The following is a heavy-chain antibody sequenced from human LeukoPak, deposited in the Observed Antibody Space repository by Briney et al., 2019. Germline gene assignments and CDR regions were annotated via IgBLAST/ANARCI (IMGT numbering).Heavy chain of an antibody. V-gene: IGHV3-23*01. CDR2: TSDTGGSI. CDR1: GFIFRDYA. D-gene: IGHD5-18*01. J-gene: IGHJ4*02. CDR3: ARVPDTAIEYYFDY. Sequence: GGSLRLSCAASGFIFRDYAMSWVRQAPGKGLEWVSATSDTGGSIYYADSVKGRFTISRDNSKNTLYLQMNSLRAEDTAVYYCARVPDTAIEYYFDYWGQGTLVTVSS.